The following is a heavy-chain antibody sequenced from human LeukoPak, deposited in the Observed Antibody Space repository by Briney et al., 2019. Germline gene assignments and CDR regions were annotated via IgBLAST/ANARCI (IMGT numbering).Heavy chain of an antibody. CDR2: INWNGGST. CDR3: ARVRGYSYGSYYYYMDV. CDR1: GFTFDDYG. Sequence: GGSLRLSCAASGFTFDDYGMSWVRQAPGKGLEWVSGINWNGGSTGYADSVKGRFTISRDNAKNSLYLQMNSLRAEDTALYYCARVRGYSYGSYYYYMDVWGKGTTVTVSS. V-gene: IGHV3-20*04. D-gene: IGHD5-18*01. J-gene: IGHJ6*03.